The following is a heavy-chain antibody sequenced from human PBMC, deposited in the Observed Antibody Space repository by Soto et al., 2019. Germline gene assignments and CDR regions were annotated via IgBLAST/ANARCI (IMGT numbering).Heavy chain of an antibody. CDR3: ARDPIITIFGVVIAGYYFDY. D-gene: IGHD3-3*01. CDR2: ISSSSSYI. CDR1: GFTFSSYS. Sequence: EVQLVESGGGLVKPGGSLRLSCAASGFTFSSYSMNWVRQAPGKGLEWVSSISSSSSYIYYADSVKGRFTISRDNAKNLLYLQMNSLRAEDTAVYYCARDPIITIFGVVIAGYYFDYWGQGTLVTVSS. J-gene: IGHJ4*02. V-gene: IGHV3-21*01.